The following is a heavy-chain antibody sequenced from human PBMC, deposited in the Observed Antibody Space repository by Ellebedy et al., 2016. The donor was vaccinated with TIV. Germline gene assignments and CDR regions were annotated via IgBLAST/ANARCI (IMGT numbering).Heavy chain of an antibody. D-gene: IGHD3-10*01. J-gene: IGHJ6*02. CDR1: GGSFRGYY. CDR2: INHSGST. CDR3: ARAPLFGEVKLLGMDV. Sequence: SETLSLTCAVYGGSFRGYYWSWIRQPPGKGLEWIGEINHSGSTDYNPSLKGRASVSVDTSNNNFSLKLSFVTAADTAVYYCARAPLFGEVKLLGMDVWGQGTTVTVSS. V-gene: IGHV4-34*01.